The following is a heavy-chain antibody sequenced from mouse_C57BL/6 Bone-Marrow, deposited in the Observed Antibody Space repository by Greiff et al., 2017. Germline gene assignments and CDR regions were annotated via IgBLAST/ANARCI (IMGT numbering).Heavy chain of an antibody. J-gene: IGHJ2*01. D-gene: IGHD2-13*01. Sequence: QVQLQQSGAELAKPGASVKMSCKASGYTFTSYWMHWVKQRPGKGMEWIGYINPSSGYTKYNQKFKDKATLTADKSSSTAYMQLSSLTYKDAAVYFCARGCYYCDLTHYGVQGTTLTLSS. CDR2: INPSSGYT. CDR1: GYTFTSYW. CDR3: ARGCYYCDLTHY. V-gene: IGHV1-7*01.